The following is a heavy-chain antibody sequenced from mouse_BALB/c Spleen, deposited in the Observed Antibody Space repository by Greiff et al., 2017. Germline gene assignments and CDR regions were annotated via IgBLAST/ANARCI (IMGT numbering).Heavy chain of an antibody. CDR3: ARGEVPYYFDY. Sequence: QVQLKESGAELARPGASVKLSCKASGYTFTSYWMQWVKQRPGQGLEWIGAIYPGDGDTRYTQKFKGKATLTADKSSSTAYMQLSSLASEDSAVYYCARGEVPYYFDYWGQGTTLTVSS. D-gene: IGHD2-14*01. J-gene: IGHJ2*01. CDR2: IYPGDGDT. CDR1: GYTFTSYW. V-gene: IGHV1-87*01.